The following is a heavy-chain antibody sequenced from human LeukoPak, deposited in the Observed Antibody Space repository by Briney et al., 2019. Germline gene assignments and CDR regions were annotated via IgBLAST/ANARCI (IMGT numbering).Heavy chain of an antibody. V-gene: IGHV3-23*01. CDR1: GFSFSTYA. Sequence: PGGSLRLSCAASGFSFSTYAMTWVRQAPGKGLEWVSGISGSGGSTSYADSVKGRFTISRDNSKNTRYLRMNSLRAEDTAVYYCAKGGGWYYYFDYWGQGTLVTVSS. D-gene: IGHD6-19*01. J-gene: IGHJ4*02. CDR3: AKGGGWYYYFDY. CDR2: ISGSGGST.